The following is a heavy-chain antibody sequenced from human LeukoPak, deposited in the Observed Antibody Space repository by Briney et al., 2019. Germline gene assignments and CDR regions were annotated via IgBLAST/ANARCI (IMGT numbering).Heavy chain of an antibody. CDR2: IYPGDSDT. CDR3: ARQMMGIAAAGNAHYYYGMDV. Sequence: NHGESLKISCKGSGYSFTSYWIGWVRQMPGKGLEWMGIIYPGDSDTRYSPSFQGQVTISADKSIGTAYLQWSSLKASDTAMYYCARQMMGIAAAGNAHYYYGMDVWGQGTTVTVSS. D-gene: IGHD6-13*01. V-gene: IGHV5-51*01. CDR1: GYSFTSYW. J-gene: IGHJ6*02.